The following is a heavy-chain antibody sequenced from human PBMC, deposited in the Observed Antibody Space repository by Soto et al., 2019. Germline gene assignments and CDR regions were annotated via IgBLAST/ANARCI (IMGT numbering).Heavy chain of an antibody. CDR1: GFTSSSYD. J-gene: IGHJ3*01. CDR3: AKATATGGGAFDF. CDR2: ILVDGRT. Sequence: SLRLSCAASGFTSSSYDMSWVRQAPGKGLEWVSTILVDGRTFYVDSVKGRFTISRDNSRNTVYLQMNSLTAGDTALYYCAKATATGGGAFDFCGQGTVVTVSS. D-gene: IGHD2-8*02. V-gene: IGHV3-23*01.